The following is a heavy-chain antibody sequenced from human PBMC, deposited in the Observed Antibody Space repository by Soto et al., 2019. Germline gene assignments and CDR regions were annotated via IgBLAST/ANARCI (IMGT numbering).Heavy chain of an antibody. Sequence: SVEVSCKASGYTFTSNGISWVRQAPGQGLEWMGWISAYNGNTNYAQKLQGRVTMTTDTSTSTAYMELRSLRSDDTAVYYCARPYSSGWYYFDYWGQGTLVTVSS. D-gene: IGHD6-19*01. CDR3: ARPYSSGWYYFDY. V-gene: IGHV1-18*04. CDR1: GYTFTSNG. J-gene: IGHJ4*02. CDR2: ISAYNGNT.